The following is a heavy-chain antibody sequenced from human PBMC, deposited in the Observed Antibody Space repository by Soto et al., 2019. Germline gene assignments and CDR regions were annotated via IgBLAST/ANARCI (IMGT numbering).Heavy chain of an antibody. CDR1: GYTSTNYG. D-gene: IGHD3-22*01. V-gene: IGHV1-46*01. J-gene: IGHJ3*02. Sequence: ASVKVSCKASGYTSTNYGMHWVRQAPGQGLEWMGIINPSGGSTSYAQKFQGRVTMTRDTSTSTVYMELSSLRSEDTAVYYCARYRRAAYYYDSSGSPDAFDIWGQGTMVTVSS. CDR3: ARYRRAAYYYDSSGSPDAFDI. CDR2: INPSGGST.